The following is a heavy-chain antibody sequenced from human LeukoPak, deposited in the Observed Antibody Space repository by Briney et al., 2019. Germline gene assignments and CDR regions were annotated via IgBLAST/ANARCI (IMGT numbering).Heavy chain of an antibody. CDR1: GYTFTSYY. Sequence: ASVTLSCTASGYTFTSYYIHWVRQAPGQGLEWMGRIYPVRGGTNYAQKFQGQVTMPRDASICTAYLERSRLPSDGTAVYYCARLASITTLWWGQGTLVTVSS. V-gene: IGHV1-2*06. D-gene: IGHD1-20*01. J-gene: IGHJ4*02. CDR2: IYPVRGGT. CDR3: ARLASITTLW.